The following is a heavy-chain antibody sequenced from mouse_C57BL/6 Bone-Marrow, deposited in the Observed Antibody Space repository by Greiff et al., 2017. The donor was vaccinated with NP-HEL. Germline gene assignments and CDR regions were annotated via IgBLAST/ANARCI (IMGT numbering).Heavy chain of an antibody. D-gene: IGHD1-1*01. J-gene: IGHJ4*01. CDR3: ARENYYGSSYPYYAMYY. CDR2: IYPGSGNT. V-gene: IGHV1-76*01. Sequence: QVQLQQSGAELVRPGASVKLSCKASGYTFTDYYINWVKQRPGQGLEWIARIYPGSGNTYYNEKFKGKATLTAEKSSSTAYMQLSSLTSEDSAVYFCARENYYGSSYPYYAMYYWGQGTSVTVSS. CDR1: GYTFTDYY.